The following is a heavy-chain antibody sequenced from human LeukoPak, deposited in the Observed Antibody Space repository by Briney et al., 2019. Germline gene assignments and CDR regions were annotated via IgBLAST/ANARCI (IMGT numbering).Heavy chain of an antibody. J-gene: IGHJ5*02. CDR1: GYTFTGYY. CDR2: INPNSGGT. Sequence: ASVKVSYKASGYTFTGYYMHWVRQAPGQGLEWMGWINPNSGGTNYAQKFQGRVTMTRDTSISTAYMELSRLRSDDTAVYYCARVRGITGTNIWFDPWGQGPLDRVSS. D-gene: IGHD1-7*01. V-gene: IGHV1-2*02. CDR3: ARVRGITGTNIWFDP.